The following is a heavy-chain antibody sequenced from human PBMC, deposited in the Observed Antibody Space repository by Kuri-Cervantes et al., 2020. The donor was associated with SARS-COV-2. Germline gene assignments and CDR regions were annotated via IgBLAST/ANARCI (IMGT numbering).Heavy chain of an antibody. Sequence: SETLSLTCAVYGGSFSGYYWSWIRQPPGKGLEWIGEINHSGSTNYNPSLKSRVTISVDTSKNQFSLKLSSVTAAASAVYYCARGRSFVGNWGQGTLVTVSS. CDR2: INHSGST. CDR1: GGSFSGYY. V-gene: IGHV4-34*01. CDR3: ARGRSFVGN. J-gene: IGHJ4*02. D-gene: IGHD3-16*01.